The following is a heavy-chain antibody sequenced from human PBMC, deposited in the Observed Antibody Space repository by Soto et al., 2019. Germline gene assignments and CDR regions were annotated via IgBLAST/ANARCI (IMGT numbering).Heavy chain of an antibody. J-gene: IGHJ3*02. V-gene: IGHV4-31*03. D-gene: IGHD1-26*01. CDR2: IYYSGST. CDR3: ARGTLYFREHDAFDI. CDR1: GGSISSGGYY. Sequence: QVQLQESGPGLLKPSQTLSLTCTVSGGSISSGGYYWSWIRQHPGKGLEWIGYIYYSGSTYYNPSLKSRVTISVDTSKNQFSLKLSSVTAADTAVYYCARGTLYFREHDAFDIWGQGTMVTVSS.